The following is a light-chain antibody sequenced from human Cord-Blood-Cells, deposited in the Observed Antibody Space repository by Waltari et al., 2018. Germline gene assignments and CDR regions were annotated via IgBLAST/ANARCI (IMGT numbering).Light chain of an antibody. CDR2: GAS. CDR3: QQYGSSPP. Sequence: EIVLTQSPGTLSLSPGERATLSCRASQSVSSSYLAWYQQKPGQAPWLLIYGASSRATGIPDRFSGSGSGTDFTLTISRLEPEDFAVYYCQQYGSSPPFGGGTKVEIK. J-gene: IGKJ4*01. CDR1: QSVSSSY. V-gene: IGKV3-20*01.